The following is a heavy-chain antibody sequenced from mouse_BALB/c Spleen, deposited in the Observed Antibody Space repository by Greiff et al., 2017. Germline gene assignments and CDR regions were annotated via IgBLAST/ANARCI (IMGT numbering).Heavy chain of an antibody. J-gene: IGHJ3*01. CDR2: IYPGSGST. CDR1: GYNFTSYW. Sequence: QVQLQQPGAELVKPGTSVKLSCKASGYNFTSYWINWVKLRPGQGLEWIGDIYPGSGSTNYNEKFKSKATLTVDTSSSTAYMQLSSLASEDSALYYCAHYGSSPFAYWGQGTLVTVSA. CDR3: AHYGSSPFAY. V-gene: IGHV1-55*01. D-gene: IGHD1-1*01.